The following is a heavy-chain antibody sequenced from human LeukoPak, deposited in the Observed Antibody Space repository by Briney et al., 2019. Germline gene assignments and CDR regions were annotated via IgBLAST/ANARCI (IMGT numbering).Heavy chain of an antibody. V-gene: IGHV4-61*01. CDR3: ARTVVPAAPSNWFDP. D-gene: IGHD2-2*01. CDR1: GGSVSSGSHY. Sequence: PSETLSLTCTVSGGSVSSGSHYWSWIRQPPGKGLEWIGYIYYSGSTNYNPSLKSRVTISVDTSKNQFSLKLSSVTAADTAVYYCARTVVPAAPSNWFDPWGQGTLVTVSS. CDR2: IYYSGST. J-gene: IGHJ5*02.